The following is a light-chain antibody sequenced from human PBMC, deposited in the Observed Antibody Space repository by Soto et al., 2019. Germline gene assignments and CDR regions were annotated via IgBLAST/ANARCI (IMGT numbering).Light chain of an antibody. V-gene: IGKV1-27*01. Sequence: DIQMTQSPSSLSASVGDRVTITCRASQGLSSDLAWYQQKPGKVPKLLIYDASTLQSGVPSRFSGSGSGTDLTLTISSLQPEDVATYYCQKYNSVPLTFGGGTKVEIK. CDR2: DAS. CDR3: QKYNSVPLT. J-gene: IGKJ4*01. CDR1: QGLSSD.